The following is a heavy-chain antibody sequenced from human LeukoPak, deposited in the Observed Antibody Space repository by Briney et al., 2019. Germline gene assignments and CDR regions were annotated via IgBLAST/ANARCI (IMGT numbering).Heavy chain of an antibody. CDR1: GGSFSGYY. CDR3: GRDLFMIVVPGQNVLDY. D-gene: IGHD3-22*01. CDR2: IWYDGSNK. Sequence: LSLTCAVYGGSFSGYYWSWIRQPPGKGLEWVAVIWYDGSNKYYADSVKGRFTISRDNSKNTLYLQMNSLRAEDTAVYYCGRDLFMIVVPGQNVLDYWGQGTLVTVSS. V-gene: IGHV3-33*08. J-gene: IGHJ4*02.